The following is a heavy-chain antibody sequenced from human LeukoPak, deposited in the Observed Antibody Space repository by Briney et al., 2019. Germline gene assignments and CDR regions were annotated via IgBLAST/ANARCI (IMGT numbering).Heavy chain of an antibody. J-gene: IGHJ6*03. D-gene: IGHD6-19*01. CDR2: MNPNSGNT. CDR1: GYTFTSYD. CDR3: ARDYSSGGSYYYYMGV. Sequence: ASVKVSCKASGYTFTSYDINWVRQATGQGLEWMGWMNPNSGNTGYAQKFQGRVTITRNTSISTAYMELSSLRSEDTAVYYCARDYSSGGSYYYYMGVWGKGTTVTVSS. V-gene: IGHV1-8*03.